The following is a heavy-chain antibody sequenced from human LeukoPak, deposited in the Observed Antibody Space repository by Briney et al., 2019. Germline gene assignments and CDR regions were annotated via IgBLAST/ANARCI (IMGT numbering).Heavy chain of an antibody. Sequence: SETLSLTCTVSGGSIGSYYWSWIRQPPGKGLEWIGYIHYSGSTNYNPSLKSRATISVDTSNNQFSLKLTSVTAADTAVYYCANRGSIADWYFDLWGRGTLVTVSA. CDR1: GGSIGSYY. J-gene: IGHJ2*01. CDR3: ANRGSIADWYFDL. CDR2: IHYSGST. V-gene: IGHV4-59*01. D-gene: IGHD6-6*01.